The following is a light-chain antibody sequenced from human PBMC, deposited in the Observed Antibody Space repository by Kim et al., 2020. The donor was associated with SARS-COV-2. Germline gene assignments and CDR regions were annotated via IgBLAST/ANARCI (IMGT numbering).Light chain of an antibody. V-gene: IGLV3-1*01. J-gene: IGLJ2*01. Sequence: SQEETANHACNGDEWGGMYACCNKQRPGHALVRVIYQDRKRPSEIPGRFSDSNSGNTATLTIIGTQAMAEADYCCQARDSGTAVFGGGTKLTVL. CDR2: QDR. CDR1: EWGGMY. CDR3: QARDSGTAV.